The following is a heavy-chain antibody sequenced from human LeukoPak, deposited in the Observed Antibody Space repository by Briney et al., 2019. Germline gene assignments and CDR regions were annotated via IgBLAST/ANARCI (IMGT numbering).Heavy chain of an antibody. J-gene: IGHJ3*02. CDR3: ARGAYYYDSSGLRAFDI. D-gene: IGHD3-22*01. Sequence: PSETLSLTCTVSGGSISSSSYYWGWIRQPPGKGLEWIGSIYYSGGTYYNPSLKSRVTISVDTSKNQFSLKLSSVTAADTAVYYCARGAYYYDSSGLRAFDIWGQGTMVTVSS. CDR1: GGSISSSSYY. CDR2: IYYSGGT. V-gene: IGHV4-39*01.